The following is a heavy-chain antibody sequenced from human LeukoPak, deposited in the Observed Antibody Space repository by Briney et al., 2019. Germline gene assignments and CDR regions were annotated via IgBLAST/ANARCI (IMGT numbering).Heavy chain of an antibody. V-gene: IGHV4-59*01. CDR3: ARDAASGTDV. J-gene: IGHJ6*04. Sequence: ASETLSLTCSVSGGSISSYYWTWIRQPPGRGLEWIGYIYYSGSTNYSPSLQSRLTISIDKPKKQFSLKLSSVTAADTAVYYCARDAASGTDVWVKGTTVIVSS. CDR1: GGSISSYY. CDR2: IYYSGST. D-gene: IGHD3-10*01.